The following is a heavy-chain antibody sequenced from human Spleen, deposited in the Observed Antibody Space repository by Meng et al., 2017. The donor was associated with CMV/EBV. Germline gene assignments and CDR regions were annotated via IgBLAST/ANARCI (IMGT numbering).Heavy chain of an antibody. Sequence: ASVKVSCKASGYIFSSYGISWVRQAPGQGLEWMGWISAYNGNTNYGQKFKGRVTMTTDMSTSTAYMELSSLRSEDTAVYYCARATPDYGGNSLGYWGQGTLVTVSS. D-gene: IGHD4-23*01. J-gene: IGHJ4*02. CDR1: GYIFSSYG. CDR3: ARATPDYGGNSLGY. CDR2: ISAYNGNT. V-gene: IGHV1-18*01.